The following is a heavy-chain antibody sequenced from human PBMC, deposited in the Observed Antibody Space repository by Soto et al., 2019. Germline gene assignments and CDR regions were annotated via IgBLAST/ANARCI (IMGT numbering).Heavy chain of an antibody. Sequence: ASVKVSCKASGGTFSSYAISWVRQAPGQGLEWMGGIIPIFGTANYAQKFQGRVTITADKSTSTAYMELSSLRSEDTAVYYCARGLIGPSGIAAAGFDPWGQGTLVT. J-gene: IGHJ5*02. CDR2: IIPIFGTA. CDR3: ARGLIGPSGIAAAGFDP. CDR1: GGTFSSYA. V-gene: IGHV1-69*06. D-gene: IGHD6-13*01.